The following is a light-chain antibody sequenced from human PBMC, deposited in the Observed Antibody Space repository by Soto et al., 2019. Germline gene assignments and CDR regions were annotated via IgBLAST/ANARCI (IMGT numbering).Light chain of an antibody. Sequence: EMVLTQSPATLSVSPGERATLSCRASQSVSSNLAWYQQKPGQAPRLLLSGASTRATGIPARFSGSGSGTEFTLTISSLQAADFAVYYCQQYNEWPWTFGQGTKVEIK. CDR2: GAS. CDR3: QQYNEWPWT. V-gene: IGKV3-15*01. CDR1: QSVSSN. J-gene: IGKJ1*01.